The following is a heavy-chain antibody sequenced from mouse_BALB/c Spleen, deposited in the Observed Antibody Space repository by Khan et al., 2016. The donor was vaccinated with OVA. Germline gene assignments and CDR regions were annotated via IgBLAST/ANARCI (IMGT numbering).Heavy chain of an antibody. V-gene: IGHV5-6*01. Sequence: EVQGVESGGDFVRPGGSLKLSCAASGFTFSTYGMSWVRQTPDKRLEWVATINTGGAYTYYPDSVKGRFIISRDNAKNTLYLQLSSLKSEDTAIYYCARLAYYYNSEGFAYWGQGTLVTVSA. J-gene: IGHJ3*01. CDR1: GFTFSTYG. D-gene: IGHD1-1*01. CDR2: INTGGAYT. CDR3: ARLAYYYNSEGFAY.